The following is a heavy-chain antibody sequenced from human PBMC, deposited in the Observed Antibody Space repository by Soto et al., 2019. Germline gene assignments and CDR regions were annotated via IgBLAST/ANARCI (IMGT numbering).Heavy chain of an antibody. CDR2: INHSGTT. CDR1: GVSFRGYY. J-gene: IGHJ4*02. V-gene: IGHV4-34*01. D-gene: IGHD6-19*01. Sequence: QVQLQQWGAGQLKPSETLSLTCAVYGVSFRGYYWAWIRQSPGKGLEWIGDINHSGTTHYNPSLKSRDTISLDTSKNQFSLRLTSVTAADTATYFCARRGGWSPPSEDWGQGTLVTVSS. CDR3: ARRGGWSPPSED.